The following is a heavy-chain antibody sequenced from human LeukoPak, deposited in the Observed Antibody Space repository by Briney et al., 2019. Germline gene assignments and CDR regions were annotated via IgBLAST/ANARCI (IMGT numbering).Heavy chain of an antibody. D-gene: IGHD6-19*01. V-gene: IGHV3-23*01. CDR3: ARDTAPWSSGWYLVTPGHDAFDI. CDR1: GFIFSSYA. Sequence: PGGSLRLSCAASGFIFSSYAMSWVRQAPGKGLEWVSAISRSGGSTYYADSVKGRFTISRDNAKNSLYLQMNSLRAEDTAVYYCARDTAPWSSGWYLVTPGHDAFDIWGQGTMVTVSS. CDR2: ISRSGGST. J-gene: IGHJ3*02.